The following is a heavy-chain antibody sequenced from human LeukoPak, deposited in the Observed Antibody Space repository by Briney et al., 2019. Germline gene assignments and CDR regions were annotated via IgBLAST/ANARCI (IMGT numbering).Heavy chain of an antibody. CDR2: INPNSGGT. V-gene: IGHV1-2*02. D-gene: IGHD3-3*01. CDR3: VSRDFWSGYYAFDY. CDR1: GYTFTSYY. J-gene: IGHJ4*02. Sequence: ASVKVSCKASGYTFTSYYMHWVRQAPGQGLEWMGWINPNSGGTNYAQKFQGRVTMTRDTSISTAYMELSRLRSDDTAVYYCVSRDFWSGYYAFDYWGQGTLVTVSS.